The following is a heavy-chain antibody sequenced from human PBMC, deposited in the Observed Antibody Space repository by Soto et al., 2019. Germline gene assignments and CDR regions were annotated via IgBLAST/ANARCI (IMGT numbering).Heavy chain of an antibody. D-gene: IGHD3-10*01. CDR2: ISGSGGST. Sequence: EVQLLESGGGLVQPGGSLRLSCAASGFTFSSYAMSWVRQAPGKGLEWVSAISGSGGSTYYADSVKGRFTISRDNSKNTLYLQMNSLSDEDTAVYYCAKVRYYAATNFGNWGQVTLVTVSS. V-gene: IGHV3-23*01. J-gene: IGHJ4*02. CDR3: AKVRYYAATNFGN. CDR1: GFTFSSYA.